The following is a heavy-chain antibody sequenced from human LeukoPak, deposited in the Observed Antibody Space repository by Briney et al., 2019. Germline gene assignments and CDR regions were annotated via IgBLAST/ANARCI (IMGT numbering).Heavy chain of an antibody. V-gene: IGHV4-34*01. J-gene: IGHJ4*02. CDR2: INHTGST. D-gene: IGHD3-16*01. Sequence: SETLSLTCAVYGASFSDYSWSWIRQPPGKGLEWIGEINHTGSTNYSPSLKSRVTISVDTSKNQSSLRLTSVTAADTAVYYCATEGGPTDYWGQGTLVTVSS. CDR1: GASFSDYS. CDR3: ATEGGPTDY.